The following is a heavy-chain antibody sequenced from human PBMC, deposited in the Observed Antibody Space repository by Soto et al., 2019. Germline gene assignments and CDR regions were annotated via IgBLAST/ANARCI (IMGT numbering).Heavy chain of an antibody. CDR2: IYYSGST. J-gene: IGHJ6*02. D-gene: IGHD3-22*01. V-gene: IGHV4-30-4*01. Sequence: PSETLSLTCTVSGGSISSGDYYWSWIRQPPGKGLEWIGYIYYSGSTYYNPSLKSRVTISVDTSKNQFSLKLSSVTAADTAVYYCARDQREYYYDSSGDYCYYGMDVWGQGTTATVSS. CDR3: ARDQREYYYDSSGDYCYYGMDV. CDR1: GGSISSGDYY.